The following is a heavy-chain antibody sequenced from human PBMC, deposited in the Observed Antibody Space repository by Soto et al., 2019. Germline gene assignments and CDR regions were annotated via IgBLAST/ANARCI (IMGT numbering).Heavy chain of an antibody. V-gene: IGHV3-73*01. CDR2: IRSKANSYAT. D-gene: IGHD6-25*01. CDR1: GFTFSGSA. J-gene: IGHJ4*02. Sequence: EVQLVESGGGLVQPGGSLKLSCAASGFTFSGSAMHWVRQASGKGLEWVGRIRSKANSYATAYAASVKGRFTISRDDSNKTGYLQMNSLKTDDTAVYYGTGSGYWGQGTLVTVSS. CDR3: TGSGY.